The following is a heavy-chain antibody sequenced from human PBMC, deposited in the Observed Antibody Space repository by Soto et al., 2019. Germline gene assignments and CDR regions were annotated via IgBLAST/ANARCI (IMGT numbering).Heavy chain of an antibody. CDR1: GGSFGKSA. CDR3: ATGVIWIGYFTVDS. Sequence: GASVKVSCKASGGSFGKSAINWVRQTPGQGLEWLGGFIPVYRTLNYAQKFQGRVTITADESTGTAYMTLSSLASDDTAVYYCATGVIWIGYFTVDSWGQGTRVTRLL. CDR2: FIPVYRTL. V-gene: IGHV1-69*13. J-gene: IGHJ4*02. D-gene: IGHD3-3*01.